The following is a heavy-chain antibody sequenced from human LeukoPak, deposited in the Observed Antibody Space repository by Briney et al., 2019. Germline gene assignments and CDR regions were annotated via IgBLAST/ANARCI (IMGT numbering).Heavy chain of an antibody. D-gene: IGHD6-6*01. V-gene: IGHV5-51*01. CDR3: ARHVHNSSSLDY. CDR1: GYSFSGYW. Sequence: GESLKISCKSSGYSFSGYWIAWVRQMPGKGLEWMGIIYPGDSDTRYSPSFQGQVTISADKSISTAYLQWSSLKASDTAMYYCARHVHNSSSLDYCGQATLATASS. J-gene: IGHJ4*02. CDR2: IYPGDSDT.